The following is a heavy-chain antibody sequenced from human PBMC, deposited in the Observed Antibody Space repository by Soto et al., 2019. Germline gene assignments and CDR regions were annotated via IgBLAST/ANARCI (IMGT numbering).Heavy chain of an antibody. CDR2: MNPNSGNT. CDR3: ASTIAASGRAFDI. J-gene: IGHJ3*02. CDR1: GYTFTSYD. Sequence: ASVKVSCKASGYTFTSYDINWVREATGQGLEWMGWMNPNSGNTGYAQKFQGRVTMTRNTSISTAYMELSSLRSEDTAVYYCASTIAASGRAFDIWGQGTMVTVSS. D-gene: IGHD6-6*01. V-gene: IGHV1-8*01.